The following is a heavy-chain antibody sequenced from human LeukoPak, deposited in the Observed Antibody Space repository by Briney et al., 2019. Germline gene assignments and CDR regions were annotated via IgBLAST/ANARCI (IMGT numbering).Heavy chain of an antibody. V-gene: IGHV3-7*04. Sequence: GGPLRLSCTASGFTFSTYWMTWVRQAPGKGLEWVANINQDGSEKNYVDSVKGRFTISRDNAKNSLYLQMNSLRAEDTAVYYCARNMGDYWGQGTLVTVSS. CDR1: GFTFSTYW. CDR3: ARNMGDY. D-gene: IGHD2/OR15-2a*01. CDR2: INQDGSEK. J-gene: IGHJ4*02.